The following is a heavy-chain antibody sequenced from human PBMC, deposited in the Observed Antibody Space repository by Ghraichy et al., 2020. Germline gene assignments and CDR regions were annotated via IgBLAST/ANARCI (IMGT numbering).Heavy chain of an antibody. V-gene: IGHV3-7*03. CDR2: IKADGSET. D-gene: IGHD5-24*01. CDR3: ARDRAYKCFDY. J-gene: IGHJ4*02. CDR1: GFNFTSSW. Sequence: LSLNCEGTGFNFTSSWMNWVRQVPGKGLEWVAGIKADGSETFYADSVTGRFTISRDNGRNSAYLQMNSLRAEDTAFYYCARDRAYKCFDYWGQGTLVTVSS.